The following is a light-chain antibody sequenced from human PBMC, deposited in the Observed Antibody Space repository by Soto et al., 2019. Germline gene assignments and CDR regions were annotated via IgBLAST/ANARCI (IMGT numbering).Light chain of an antibody. CDR1: QSISSS. Sequence: DIQMTQSPSSLSASVGDRVTITCRASQSISSSLNWYQQKPGKAPKLLIYAASSLQSGVPSRFSGSGSGTDFTLTISSLQPADFATYNCQQSYSSLWTFGQGTKVEVK. V-gene: IGKV1-39*01. CDR2: AAS. J-gene: IGKJ1*01. CDR3: QQSYSSLWT.